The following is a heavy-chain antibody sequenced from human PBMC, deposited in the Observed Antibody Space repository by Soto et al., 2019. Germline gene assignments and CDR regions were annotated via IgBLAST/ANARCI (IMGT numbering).Heavy chain of an antibody. Sequence: QLQLQESVPGLVKPSETLSLPCNASGGSITSSGSAWGWIRQSPGKGLEWIGTIDYSGNIYYIPSLKSRITISVDTSKNQISLKLSSVTAADTAVYYCARHIHNQGFEYYFDSWGQGTLVTVSS. CDR2: IDYSGNI. CDR3: ARHIHNQGFEYYFDS. V-gene: IGHV4-39*01. D-gene: IGHD1-1*01. J-gene: IGHJ4*02. CDR1: GGSITSSGSA.